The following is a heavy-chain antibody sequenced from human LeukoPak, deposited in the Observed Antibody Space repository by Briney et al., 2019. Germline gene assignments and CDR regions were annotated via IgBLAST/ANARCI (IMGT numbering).Heavy chain of an antibody. CDR2: INPSGGST. J-gene: IGHJ4*02. CDR3: ARQGTYSSAIGMGY. D-gene: IGHD6-19*01. Sequence: RRASVKVSCKASGYTFNNHYMYWVRQAPGQGLEWMGVINPSGGSTSYAQKFQGRVTMTRDTSTRTVYMEVNSLRSEDTAVYYCARQGTYSSAIGMGYWGQGTLVTVSS. V-gene: IGHV1-46*02. CDR1: GYTFNNHY.